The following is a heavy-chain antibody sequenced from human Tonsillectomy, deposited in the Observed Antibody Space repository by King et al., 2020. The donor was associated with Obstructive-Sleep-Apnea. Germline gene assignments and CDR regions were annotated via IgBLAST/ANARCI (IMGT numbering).Heavy chain of an antibody. CDR2: IYHSGST. D-gene: IGHD2/OR15-2a*01. CDR3: ASGNSTSPGY. CDR1: GGSISSTNW. J-gene: IGHJ4*02. Sequence: QLQESGPGLVKPSGTLSLTCAVSGGSISSTNWWSWVRQPPGKGLEWIGEIYHSGSTNYNPSLKNRVTISIDKFENQFSLKLTSMTAADTAVYYCASGNSTSPGYWGQGTLVTVSS. V-gene: IGHV4-4*02.